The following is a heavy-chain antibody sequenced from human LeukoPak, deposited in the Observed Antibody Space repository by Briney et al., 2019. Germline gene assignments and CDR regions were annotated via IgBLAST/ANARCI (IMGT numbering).Heavy chain of an antibody. J-gene: IGHJ3*02. V-gene: IGHV3-23*01. CDR1: GFTFSSYW. CDR2: ISGSGGRT. CDR3: ARDVGGYNNHDAFDI. D-gene: IGHD5-24*01. Sequence: PGGSLRLSCAASGFTFSSYWMSWVRQAPGKGLEWVSAISGSGGRTYYADSVKGRFTISRDNAKNSPYLQMNSLRAEDTAVYYCARDVGGYNNHDAFDIWGQGTMVTVSS.